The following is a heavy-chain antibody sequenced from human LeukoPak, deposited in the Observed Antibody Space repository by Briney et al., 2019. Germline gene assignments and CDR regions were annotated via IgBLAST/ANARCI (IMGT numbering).Heavy chain of an antibody. J-gene: IGHJ6*02. Sequence: GESLKISCKGSGYSFTNYWIGWVRQMPGKGLEWMGIIHPGDSDTRYSPSFQGQVTISVDKSISTAYLQWSSLKASDTAMYCCARQTYCSGGSGYFSYDTDVWGQGTTVTVSS. V-gene: IGHV5-51*01. CDR3: ARQTYCSGGSGYFSYDTDV. CDR2: IHPGDSDT. D-gene: IGHD2-15*01. CDR1: GYSFTNYW.